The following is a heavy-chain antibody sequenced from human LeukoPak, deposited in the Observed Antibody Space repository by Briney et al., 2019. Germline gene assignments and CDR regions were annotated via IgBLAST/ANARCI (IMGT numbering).Heavy chain of an antibody. V-gene: IGHV3-49*03. J-gene: IGHJ4*02. CDR1: GFTFGDYA. CDR2: IRSKAYGGTT. D-gene: IGHD3-9*01. Sequence: GGSLRLSCTASGFTFGDYAMSWFRQAPGKGLEWVGFIRSKAYGGTTEYAASVKGRFTISRDDSKSIAYLQMNSLKTEDTAVYYCTMRWYFDWLSEPGSPWASWGQGTLVTVSS. CDR3: TMRWYFDWLSEPGSPWAS.